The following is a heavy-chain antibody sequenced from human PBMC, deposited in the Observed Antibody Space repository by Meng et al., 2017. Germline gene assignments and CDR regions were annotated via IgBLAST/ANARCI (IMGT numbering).Heavy chain of an antibody. CDR2: IYHSGST. CDR1: GGSISSSSYY. Sequence: ESLKISCPVSGGSISSSSYYWGWIRQPPGKGLEWIGSIYHSGSTYYNPSLKSRVTISVDTSKNQFSLKLSSVTAADTAVYYCARDMGARGWFDPWGQGTRVTVSS. D-gene: IGHD1-26*01. CDR3: ARDMGARGWFDP. J-gene: IGHJ5*01. V-gene: IGHV4-39*07.